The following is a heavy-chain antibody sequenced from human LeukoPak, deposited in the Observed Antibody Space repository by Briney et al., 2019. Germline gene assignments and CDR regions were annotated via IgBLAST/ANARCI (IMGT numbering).Heavy chain of an antibody. D-gene: IGHD3-10*01. V-gene: IGHV1-18*01. CDR1: GYTFTSHG. CDR3: ASATLGGSSLVPPWFDP. J-gene: IGHJ5*02. CDR2: ISAYNGNT. Sequence: GASVTVSCKASGYTFTSHGISWVRQAPGQGLEWMGWISAYNGNTNYAQKLQGRVTMTTDTSTSTAYMELRSLRSDDTAVYYCASATLGGSSLVPPWFDPWGRGTLVTVSS.